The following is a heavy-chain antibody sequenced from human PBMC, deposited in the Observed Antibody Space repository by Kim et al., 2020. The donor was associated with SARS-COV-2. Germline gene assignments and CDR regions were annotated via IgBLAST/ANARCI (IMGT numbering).Heavy chain of an antibody. V-gene: IGHV4-31*03. Sequence: SETLSLTCTVSGGSISSGGYYWSWIRQHPGKGLEWIGYIYYSGSTYYNPSLKSRVTISVDTSKNQFSLKLSSVTAADTAVYYCARFGQVVAATGGMDVWGQGTTVTVSS. CDR2: IYYSGST. D-gene: IGHD2-15*01. CDR1: GGSISSGGYY. CDR3: ARFGQVVAATGGMDV. J-gene: IGHJ6*02.